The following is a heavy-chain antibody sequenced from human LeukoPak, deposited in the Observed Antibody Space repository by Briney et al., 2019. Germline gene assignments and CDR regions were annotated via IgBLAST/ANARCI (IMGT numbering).Heavy chain of an antibody. V-gene: IGHV3-23*01. CDR3: AIKAKGDY. Sequence: PGGSLRLSCAAPGFTFSTYAMSWVRQAPGKGLEWVSTINNSGGSTYYADSVKGRFTISRDNSKNTLYLQMNSLRAEDTAVYYSAIKAKGDYWGQGTLVTVSS. J-gene: IGHJ4*02. D-gene: IGHD3-10*01. CDR1: GFTFSTYA. CDR2: INNSGGST.